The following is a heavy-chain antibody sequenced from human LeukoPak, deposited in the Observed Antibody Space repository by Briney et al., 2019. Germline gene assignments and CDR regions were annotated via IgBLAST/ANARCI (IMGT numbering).Heavy chain of an antibody. CDR1: GFTFSSYA. Sequence: PGGSLRLSCTASGFTFSSYAMSWVRQAPGKGLEWVASIQQGGSHKYYMDSVEGRFTISRDNAKNSLYLQMNSLRTEDTAFYYCAEGDDSSGFYDSWGQGTLVTVSS. CDR3: AEGDDSSGFYDS. D-gene: IGHD3-22*01. CDR2: IQQGGSHK. V-gene: IGHV3-7*03. J-gene: IGHJ5*01.